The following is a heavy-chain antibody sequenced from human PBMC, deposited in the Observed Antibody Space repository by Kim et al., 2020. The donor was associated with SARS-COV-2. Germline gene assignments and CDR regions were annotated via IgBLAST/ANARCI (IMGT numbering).Heavy chain of an antibody. Sequence: NVKGRGTITADKSTSTAYMELSSLRSEDTAVYYCARGGYSSGWYSDAFDIWGQGTMVTVSS. D-gene: IGHD6-19*01. J-gene: IGHJ3*02. V-gene: IGHV1-69*04. CDR3: ARGGYSSGWYSDAFDI.